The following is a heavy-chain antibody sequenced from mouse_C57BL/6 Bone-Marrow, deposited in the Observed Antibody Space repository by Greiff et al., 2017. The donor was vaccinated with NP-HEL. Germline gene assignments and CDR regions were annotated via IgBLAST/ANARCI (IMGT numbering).Heavy chain of an antibody. CDR1: GFTFSDFY. D-gene: IGHD6-1*01. V-gene: IGHV7-1*01. CDR3: ARDAPLPYYFDY. J-gene: IGHJ2*01. Sequence: EVKLVESGGGLVQSGRSLRLSCATSGFTFSDFYMEWVRQAPGKGLEWIAASRNKANDYTTEYSASVKGRFIVSRDTSQSILYLQMNALRAEDTAIYYCARDAPLPYYFDYWGQGTTLTVSS. CDR2: SRNKANDYTT.